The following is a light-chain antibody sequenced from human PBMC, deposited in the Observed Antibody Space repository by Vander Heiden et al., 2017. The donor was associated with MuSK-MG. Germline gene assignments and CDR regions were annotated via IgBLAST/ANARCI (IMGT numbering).Light chain of an antibody. CDR1: SNDIGYYSY. Sequence: QSALTQPASVSGSPGQSITISCTGTSNDIGYYSYVSWYQQHPDKAPKLIIYEVSNRPSGVSYRFSGSKSGNTASLTISGLQADDEADYYCNSYTSSTTLVFGSGTRVSVL. J-gene: IGLJ1*01. CDR2: EVS. V-gene: IGLV2-14*03. CDR3: NSYTSSTTLV.